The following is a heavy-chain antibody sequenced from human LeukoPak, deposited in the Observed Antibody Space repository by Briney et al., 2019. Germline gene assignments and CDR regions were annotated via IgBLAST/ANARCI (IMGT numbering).Heavy chain of an antibody. CDR3: ARGHSSSWYAGNWFDP. CDR1: GYTFTGYY. Sequence: ASVKVSCKASGYTFTGYYMRWVRQAPGQGLEWMGRINPNSGGTNYAQKFQGRVTMTRDTSISTAYMELSRLRSDDTAVYYCARGHSSSWYAGNWFDPWGQGTLVTVSS. CDR2: INPNSGGT. V-gene: IGHV1-2*06. D-gene: IGHD6-13*01. J-gene: IGHJ5*02.